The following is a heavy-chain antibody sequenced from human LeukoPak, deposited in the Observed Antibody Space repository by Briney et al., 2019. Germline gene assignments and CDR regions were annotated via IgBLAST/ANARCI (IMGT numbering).Heavy chain of an antibody. J-gene: IGHJ6*02. CDR2: IYHSGST. CDR3: ARTYSGWYGPHYGMDV. CDR1: GGSISSGGYS. D-gene: IGHD6-19*01. Sequence: SETLSLTCAVSGGSISSGGYSWSWIRQPPGKGLEWIGYIYHSGSTYYNPSLKSPVTISVDRSKNQFSLKLSSVTAADTAVYYCARTYSGWYGPHYGMDVWGQGTTVTVSS. V-gene: IGHV4-30-2*01.